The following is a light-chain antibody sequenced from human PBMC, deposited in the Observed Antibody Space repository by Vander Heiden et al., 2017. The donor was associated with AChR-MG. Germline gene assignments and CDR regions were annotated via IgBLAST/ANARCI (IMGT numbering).Light chain of an antibody. V-gene: IGLV1-47*01. Sequence: QSVLTQPPSASGTPGQRVTIPCSGSSSNIGSNYVYWYQQLPGPAPKLLIYRNNQRPSGVPGRFSGSKSGTSASLAISGLRSEDGADYYCAAWDDSLSGPVFGGGTKLTVL. CDR1: SSNIGSNY. CDR3: AAWDDSLSGPV. J-gene: IGLJ3*02. CDR2: RNN.